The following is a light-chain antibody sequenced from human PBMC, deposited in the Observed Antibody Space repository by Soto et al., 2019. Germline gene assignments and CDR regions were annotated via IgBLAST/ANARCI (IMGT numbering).Light chain of an antibody. J-gene: IGLJ2*01. CDR1: NIGSKS. Sequence: SYELTQPPSVSVAPGQTARITCGGNNIGSKSVHWYQQRPCQAPVLVVYADSDRPSGMPERFSGSNSGNTATLTISRVEAGDEADYYCQVWDSSSDHVVFGGGTKLTVL. CDR2: ADS. V-gene: IGLV3-21*02. CDR3: QVWDSSSDHVV.